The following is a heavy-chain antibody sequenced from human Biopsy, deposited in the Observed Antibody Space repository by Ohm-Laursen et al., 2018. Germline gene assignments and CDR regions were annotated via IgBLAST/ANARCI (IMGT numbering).Heavy chain of an antibody. D-gene: IGHD3-3*01. CDR2: ISDTGTT. J-gene: IGHJ3*01. CDR3: ARLFRLDDYWNDDPPDGFDV. CDR1: GGSIGGSGYY. Sequence: SETLSLTCTVSGGSIGGSGYYWSWIRQPPGKGLEWIGYISDTGTTNYNPSLRGRVAMSVDTPKNQFSLQLTSVTAADTAMFFCARLFRLDDYWNDDPPDGFDVWGQGTMVTVSS. V-gene: IGHV4-61*08.